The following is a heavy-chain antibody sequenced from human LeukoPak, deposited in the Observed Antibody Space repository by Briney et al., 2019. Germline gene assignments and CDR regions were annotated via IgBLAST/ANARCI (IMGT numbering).Heavy chain of an antibody. D-gene: IGHD6-19*01. CDR1: GYTFTSYY. CDR2: INAGNGNT. CDR3: ARTIAVASPFDY. J-gene: IGHJ4*02. Sequence: GASVKVSCKASGYTFTSYYMHWVRQAPGQGLEWMGWINAGNGNTKYSQKFQGRVTITRDTSASTAYMELSSLRSEDTAVYYCARTIAVASPFDYWGQGTLVTVSS. V-gene: IGHV1-3*01.